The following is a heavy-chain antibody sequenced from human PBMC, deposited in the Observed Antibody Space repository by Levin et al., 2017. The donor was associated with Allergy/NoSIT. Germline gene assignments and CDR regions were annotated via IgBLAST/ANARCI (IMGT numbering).Heavy chain of an antibody. V-gene: IGHV3-23*01. CDR3: AKDRDRYGWDFDY. CDR1: GFTFSNFA. Sequence: GGSLRLSCGASGFTFSNFAMNWVRQAPGKGLEWVSGIRDSGDKTYYADSVKGRFTISRDNSRDTLYLQMNSLRAEDTALYYCAKDRDRYGWDFDYWGQRTLVTVSS. CDR2: IRDSGDKT. J-gene: IGHJ4*02. D-gene: IGHD5-18*01.